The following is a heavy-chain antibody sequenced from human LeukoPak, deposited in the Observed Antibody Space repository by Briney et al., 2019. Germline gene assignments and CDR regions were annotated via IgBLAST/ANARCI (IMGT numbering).Heavy chain of an antibody. CDR2: INPSGGST. J-gene: IGHJ4*02. CDR3: ARDRGWELRWFELDY. Sequence: EASVKVSCKASGYTFTSYYMHWVRQAPGQGLEWMGIINPSGGSTSYAQKFQGRVTMTRDMSTSTVYMELSSLRSEDTAVYYCARDRGWELRWFELDYWGQGTLVTVSS. V-gene: IGHV1-46*01. D-gene: IGHD1-26*01. CDR1: GYTFTSYY.